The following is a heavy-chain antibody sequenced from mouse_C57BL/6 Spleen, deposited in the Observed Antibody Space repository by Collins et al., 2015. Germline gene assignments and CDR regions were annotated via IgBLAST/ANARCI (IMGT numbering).Heavy chain of an antibody. V-gene: IGHV1-64*01. Sequence: KATLTVDKSSSTAYMQLSSLTSEDSAVYYCARWGSGSYFDYWGQGTTLTVSS. D-gene: IGHD3-1*01. J-gene: IGHJ2*01. CDR3: ARWGSGSYFDY.